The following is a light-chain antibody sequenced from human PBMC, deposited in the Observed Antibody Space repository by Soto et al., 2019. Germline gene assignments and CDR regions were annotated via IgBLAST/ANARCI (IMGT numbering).Light chain of an antibody. Sequence: DVVLTQSPLFLPVTRGQPASISCRSSQSLVYSDGDTFLGWFQQRPGQSPRRLIYKVSNRDTGVPVRFSGSGSGTDFTLKISRVEAEDVGVYFCMQAIYWPFTFGPGTKVDIK. CDR1: QSLVYSDGDTF. V-gene: IGKV2-30*01. CDR2: KVS. CDR3: MQAIYWPFT. J-gene: IGKJ3*01.